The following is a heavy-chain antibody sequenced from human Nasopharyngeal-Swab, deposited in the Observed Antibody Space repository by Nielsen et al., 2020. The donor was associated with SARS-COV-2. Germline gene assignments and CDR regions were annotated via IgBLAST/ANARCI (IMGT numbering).Heavy chain of an antibody. Sequence: GGSLRLSCAASGFTFSSYWMSWVRQALGKGLEWVANIKQDGSEKYYVDSVKGRFTISRDNAKNSLYLQMNSLRAEDTAVYYCAREVVTMIVVTHYYYGMDVWGQGTTVTVSS. J-gene: IGHJ6*02. CDR3: AREVVTMIVVTHYYYGMDV. D-gene: IGHD3-22*01. CDR1: GFTFSSYW. V-gene: IGHV3-7*01. CDR2: IKQDGSEK.